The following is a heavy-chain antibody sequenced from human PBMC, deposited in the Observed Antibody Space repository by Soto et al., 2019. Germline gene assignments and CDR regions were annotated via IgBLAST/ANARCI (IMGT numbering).Heavy chain of an antibody. CDR3: AKEDSSSWHYYYGMDV. D-gene: IGHD6-13*01. CDR2: ISYDGSNK. Sequence: GRSLRLSRAASGFTYRTYAMNWARQAPGKGLEWVVVISYDGSNKYYADSVKGRFTISRDSSKNMLYLQMNSLRAEDTAVYYCAKEDSSSWHYYYGMDVWGQGTTVTSP. J-gene: IGHJ6*02. CDR1: GFTYRTYA. V-gene: IGHV3-30*18.